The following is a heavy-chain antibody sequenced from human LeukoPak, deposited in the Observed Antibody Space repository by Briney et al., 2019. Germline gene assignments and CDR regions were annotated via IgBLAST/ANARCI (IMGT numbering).Heavy chain of an antibody. CDR1: GYTFTGYY. CDR2: INPNSGGT. CDR3: ARDAPGYYDSSGRPDY. J-gene: IGHJ4*02. Sequence: ASVKVSCKASGYTFTGYYMHWVRQAPGEGLEWMGWINPNSGGTNYAQKFQGRVTMTRDTSISTAYMELSRLRSDDTAVYYCARDAPGYYDSSGRPDYWGQGTLVTVSS. D-gene: IGHD3-22*01. V-gene: IGHV1-2*02.